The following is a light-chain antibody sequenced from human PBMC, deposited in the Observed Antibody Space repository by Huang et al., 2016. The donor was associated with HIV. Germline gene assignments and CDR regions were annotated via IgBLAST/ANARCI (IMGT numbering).Light chain of an antibody. CDR1: QGVRTN. V-gene: IGKV3D-15*01. CDR3: QQYNDWPPLT. CDR2: GAS. Sequence: VMTQSPASLSASPGARVTLSCRASQGVRTNLAWYQQKPGQAPTLLMFGASTRATGTPPRFSGSGSGTDFTLTITSLQSSDSAIYYCQQYNDWPPLTFGGGTKVEN. J-gene: IGKJ4*01.